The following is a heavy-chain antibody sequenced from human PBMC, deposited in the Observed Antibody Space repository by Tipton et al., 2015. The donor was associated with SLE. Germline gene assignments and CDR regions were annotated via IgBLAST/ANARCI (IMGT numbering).Heavy chain of an antibody. CDR2: ISSSSSYI. V-gene: IGHV3-21*01. CDR3: AREVASPYYFDY. J-gene: IGHJ4*02. D-gene: IGHD2-15*01. CDR1: GFTFSSYS. Sequence: SLRLSFAASGFTFSSYSMNWVRQAPGKGLEWVSSISSSSSYIYYADSVKGRFTISRDNAKNSLYLQMNSLRAEDTAVYYCAREVASPYYFDYWGQGTLVTVSS.